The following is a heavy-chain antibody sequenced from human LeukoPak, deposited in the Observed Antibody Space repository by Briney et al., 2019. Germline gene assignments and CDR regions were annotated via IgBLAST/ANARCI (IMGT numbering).Heavy chain of an antibody. J-gene: IGHJ4*02. D-gene: IGHD3-22*01. CDR2: ISSSSSYI. CDR3: ARGGRNPHDNYFDY. V-gene: IGHV3-21*01. CDR1: GFTFSSYS. Sequence: GGSLRLSCAASGFTFSSYSMNWVRQAPGKGLEWGSSISSSSSYIYYADSVKGRFTISRDNAKNSLYLQMNSLRAEDTAVYYCARGGRNPHDNYFDYWGQGTLVTVSS.